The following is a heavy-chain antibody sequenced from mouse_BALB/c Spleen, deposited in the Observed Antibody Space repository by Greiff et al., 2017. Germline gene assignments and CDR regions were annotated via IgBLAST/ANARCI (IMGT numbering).Heavy chain of an antibody. CDR2: ISSGSSTI. CDR3: ASTVVATYYAMDY. Sequence: EVNVVESGGGLVQPGGSRKLSCAASGFTFSSFGMHWVRQAPEKGLEWVAYISSGSSTIYYADTVKGRFTISRDNPKNTLFLQMTSLRSEDTAMYYCASTVVATYYAMDYWGQGTSVTVSS. J-gene: IGHJ4*01. CDR1: GFTFSSFG. V-gene: IGHV5-17*02. D-gene: IGHD1-1*01.